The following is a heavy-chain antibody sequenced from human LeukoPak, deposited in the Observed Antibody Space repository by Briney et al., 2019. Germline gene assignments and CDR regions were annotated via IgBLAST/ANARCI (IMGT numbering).Heavy chain of an antibody. Sequence: GGSLRLSCAASGFTFSDYYMSWIRQAPGKGLEWVSYISTTSTYTDYADSAKGRFTISRDNAKNLLYLQMNSLRPEDTAVYYCARDWYCSSSTCYTDRNWFDPWGQGTLVTVSS. D-gene: IGHD2-2*02. CDR3: ARDWYCSSSTCYTDRNWFDP. V-gene: IGHV3-11*05. J-gene: IGHJ5*02. CDR2: ISTTSTYT. CDR1: GFTFSDYY.